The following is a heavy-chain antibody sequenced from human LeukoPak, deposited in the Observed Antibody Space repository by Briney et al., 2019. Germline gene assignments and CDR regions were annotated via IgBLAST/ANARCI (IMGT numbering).Heavy chain of an antibody. CDR3: ARVLKGGYDWSCAFDI. CDR2: IYYSGST. Sequence: PSETLSLTCTVSGGSISSYDLSWIRQPPGKGLEWIGYIYYSGSTNYNPSLKSRVTILAYTSKNQFSLKLSSVTAADTAVYYCARVLKGGYDWSCAFDIWGQGTMVTVSS. V-gene: IGHV4-59*01. D-gene: IGHD5-12*01. CDR1: GGSISSYD. J-gene: IGHJ3*02.